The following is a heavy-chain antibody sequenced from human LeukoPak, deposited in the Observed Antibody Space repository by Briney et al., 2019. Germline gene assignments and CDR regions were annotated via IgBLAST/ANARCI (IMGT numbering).Heavy chain of an antibody. CDR3: ARVGAAGTFSYYFDY. CDR2: ISYDGSNK. Sequence: GGSLRLSCAASGFTFSSYAMHWVHQAPGKGLEWVAVISYDGSNKYYADSVKGRFTISRDNSKNTLYLQMNSLRAEDTAVYYCARVGAAGTFSYYFDYWGQGTLVTVSS. J-gene: IGHJ4*02. CDR1: GFTFSSYA. D-gene: IGHD6-13*01. V-gene: IGHV3-30-3*01.